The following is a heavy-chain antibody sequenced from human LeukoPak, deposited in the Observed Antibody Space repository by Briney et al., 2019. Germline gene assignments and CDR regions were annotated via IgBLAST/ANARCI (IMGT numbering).Heavy chain of an antibody. CDR3: ARGSRLCSSTSCHFYY. V-gene: IGHV1-69*05. J-gene: IGHJ4*02. CDR1: GGTFSSYA. CDR2: IIPIFGTA. Sequence: SVKVSCKDSGGTFSSYAISWVRQAPGQGLEWMGRIIPIFGTANYAQKFQGRVTITTDESTSTAYMELSSLRSEDTAVYYCARGSRLCSSTSCHFYYWGQGTLVTVSS. D-gene: IGHD2-2*01.